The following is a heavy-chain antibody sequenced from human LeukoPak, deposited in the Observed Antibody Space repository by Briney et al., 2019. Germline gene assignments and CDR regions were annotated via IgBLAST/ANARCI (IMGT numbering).Heavy chain of an antibody. V-gene: IGHV3-43D*03. D-gene: IGHD2-2*01. J-gene: IGHJ4*02. Sequence: PGGSLRLSCAASGFTFDDYAMHWVRQAPGKGLEWVSLISWDGGSTYYADSVKGRFTIPRDNSKNSLYLQMNSLRAEDTALYYCAKDGTIDCSSTSCYGPLDYWGQGTLVTVSS. CDR1: GFTFDDYA. CDR2: ISWDGGST. CDR3: AKDGTIDCSSTSCYGPLDY.